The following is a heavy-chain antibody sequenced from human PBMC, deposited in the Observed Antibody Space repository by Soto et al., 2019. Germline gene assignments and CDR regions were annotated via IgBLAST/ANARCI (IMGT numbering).Heavy chain of an antibody. CDR2: IIPNLDVA. V-gene: IGHV1-69*02. Sequence: QVQLVQSGAEVKEPGSSVKVSCKASGGTFSSYTISWVRQAPGQGLEWMGRIIPNLDVANYAQKFQGRVTITADKSTSTAYKELSSLISEDTAVYYCASRGSGSWYSDNRFWGQGTLVNVSS. D-gene: IGHD3-10*01. J-gene: IGHJ4*02. CDR1: GGTFSSYT. CDR3: ASRGSGSWYSDNRF.